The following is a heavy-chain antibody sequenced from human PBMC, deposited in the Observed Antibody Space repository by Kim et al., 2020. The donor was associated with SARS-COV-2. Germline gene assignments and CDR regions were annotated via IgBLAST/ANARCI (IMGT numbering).Heavy chain of an antibody. D-gene: IGHD2-15*01. J-gene: IGHJ6*02. Sequence: KFQGRVTITADKSTSTAYMELSSLRSEDTAVYYCARVEVGGYYYYYGMDVWGQGTTVTVSS. V-gene: IGHV1-69*04. CDR3: ARVEVGGYYYYYGMDV.